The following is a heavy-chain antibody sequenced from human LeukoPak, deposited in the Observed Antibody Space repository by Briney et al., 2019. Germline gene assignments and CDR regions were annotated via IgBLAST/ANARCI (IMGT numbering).Heavy chain of an antibody. D-gene: IGHD3-22*01. J-gene: IGHJ4*02. V-gene: IGHV4-61*02. CDR3: ARVGQGDYDSSGYEPTFDY. CDR2: ISSSGST. Sequence: SETLSLTCTVSGGSISSGSYYWSWIRQPAGKGLEWIGRISSSGSTNYNPSLKSRVTISVDTSKNQFSLKLSSVTAADTAVYYCARVGQGDYDSSGYEPTFDYWGQGTLVTVSS. CDR1: GGSISSGSYY.